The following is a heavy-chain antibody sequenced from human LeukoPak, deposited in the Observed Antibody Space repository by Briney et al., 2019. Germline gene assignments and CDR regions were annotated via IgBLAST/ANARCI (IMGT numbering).Heavy chain of an antibody. Sequence: GGSLRLSCAASGFTFSSYWMSWVRQAQGKGLEWVANIKQDGSERYYVDSVKGRFTISRDNAKNSLYLQMNSLRAADTAVYYCARALYDFWSGYYFDYWGQGILVTVSS. J-gene: IGHJ4*02. CDR3: ARALYDFWSGYYFDY. V-gene: IGHV3-7*01. CDR1: GFTFSSYW. CDR2: IKQDGSER. D-gene: IGHD3-3*01.